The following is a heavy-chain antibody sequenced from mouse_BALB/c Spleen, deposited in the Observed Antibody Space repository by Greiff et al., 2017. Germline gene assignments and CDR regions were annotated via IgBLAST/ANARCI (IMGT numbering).Heavy chain of an antibody. Sequence: EVMLVESGGGLVKPGGSLKLSCAASGFTFSSYAMSWVRQSPEKRLEWVAEISSGGSYTYYPDTVTGRFTISRDNAKNTLYLEMSSLRSEDTAMYYCARDKLGGYYAMDYWGQGTSVTVSS. V-gene: IGHV5-9-4*01. CDR3: ARDKLGGYYAMDY. J-gene: IGHJ4*01. CDR2: ISSGGSYT. CDR1: GFTFSSYA. D-gene: IGHD4-1*01.